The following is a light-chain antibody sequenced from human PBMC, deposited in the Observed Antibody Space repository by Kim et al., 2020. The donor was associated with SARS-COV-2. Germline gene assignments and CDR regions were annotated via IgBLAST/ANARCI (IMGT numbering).Light chain of an antibody. CDR1: SSDVGGYNY. J-gene: IGLJ2*01. Sequence: QSITISCTGTSSDVGGYNYVSWYQQHAGKAPKLVIYDVINRPSGVSSRFSGSKSGNTASLTISGLQTDDEADYYCSSYTSTGTHVVFGGGTKVTVL. CDR2: DVI. CDR3: SSYTSTGTHVV. V-gene: IGLV2-14*03.